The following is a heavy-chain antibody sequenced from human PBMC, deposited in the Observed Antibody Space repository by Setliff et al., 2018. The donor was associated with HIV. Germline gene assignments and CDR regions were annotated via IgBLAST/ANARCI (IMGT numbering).Heavy chain of an antibody. V-gene: IGHV4-61*09. J-gene: IGHJ4*02. D-gene: IGHD6-19*01. CDR2: INTSGST. CDR1: GGSISSGSYY. Sequence: SETLSLTCTVSGGSISSGSYYWSWIRQPAGKGLEWIGHINTSGSTNYNPSLKSRVTISVDTSKNQFSLKLSSVTAEDTAVYFCARALAGGSGWNYFDLWGPGTLVTVS. CDR3: ARALAGGSGWNYFDL.